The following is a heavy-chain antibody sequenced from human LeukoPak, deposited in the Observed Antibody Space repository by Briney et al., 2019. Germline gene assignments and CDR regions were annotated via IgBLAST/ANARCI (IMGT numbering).Heavy chain of an antibody. V-gene: IGHV3-66*01. J-gene: IGHJ6*02. D-gene: IGHD2-15*01. CDR1: GFTVNSNY. CDR2: TYSAGST. CDR3: AVVGYYYFGLDV. Sequence: GGSLRLSCLASGFTVNSNYITWVRQAPGKGLEWVSVTYSAGSTYYADSVKGRFTVSRDNFKNTLFLEMKNLRAEDTAVYYCAVVGYYYFGLDVWGQGTTATVSS.